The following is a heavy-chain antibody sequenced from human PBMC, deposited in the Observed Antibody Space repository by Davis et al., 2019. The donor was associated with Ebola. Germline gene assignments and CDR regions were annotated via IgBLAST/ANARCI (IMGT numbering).Heavy chain of an antibody. CDR1: GFTFDDYA. D-gene: IGHD3-10*01. J-gene: IGHJ4*02. V-gene: IGHV3-9*01. CDR3: AKDGYYGSGSQTAFDY. CDR2: ISWNSGSI. Sequence: SLKISCAASGFTFDDYAMHWVRQAPGKGLEWVSGISWNSGSIGYADSVKGRFTISRDNAKNSLYLQMNSLRAEDTALYYCAKDGYYGSGSQTAFDYWGQGTLVTVSS.